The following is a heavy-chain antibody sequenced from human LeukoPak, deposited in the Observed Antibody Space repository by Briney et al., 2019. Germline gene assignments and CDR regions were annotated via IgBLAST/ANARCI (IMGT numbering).Heavy chain of an antibody. V-gene: IGHV1-69*13. D-gene: IGHD2-2*01. CDR2: INPIFGTA. J-gene: IGHJ4*02. CDR1: GGTFSMDA. CDR3: ARVSDCSSTSCLSYYFDY. Sequence: SVNVSCKASGGTFSMDAISWVRQAPGQGLEWVGGINPIFGTAKYAQKFQGRVTITADESTSTAYMALSSLGSEDTAVYYCARVSDCSSTSCLSYYFDYWGQGTLVTVSS.